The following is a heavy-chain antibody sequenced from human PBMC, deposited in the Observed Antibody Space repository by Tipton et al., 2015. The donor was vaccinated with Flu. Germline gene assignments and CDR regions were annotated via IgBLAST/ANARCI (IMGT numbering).Heavy chain of an antibody. Sequence: TLSLTCSVSGDSVGSNYYWGWIRQPPGKGLEWIGNVYRSGSAYYNPSLKSRVTMSVDTSKNQVSLRLSSVTAADTAVYYCARHTGDSVRGVIDYWGQGTLVTVSS. D-gene: IGHD3-10*02. CDR1: GDSVGSNYY. J-gene: IGHJ4*02. CDR3: ARHTGDSVRGVIDY. CDR2: VYRSGSA. V-gene: IGHV4-38-2*01.